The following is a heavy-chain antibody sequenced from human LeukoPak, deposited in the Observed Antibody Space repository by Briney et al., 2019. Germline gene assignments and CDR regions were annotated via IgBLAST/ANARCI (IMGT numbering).Heavy chain of an antibody. D-gene: IGHD6-6*01. CDR2: IYYSGST. J-gene: IGHJ4*02. Sequence: SETLSLTCTVSSGSISSSSYYWGWIRQPPGKGLECIGSIYYSGSTYNNPCLKSRVTISVDTSKKQFSLKLSSVTAADTAVNYCAIMAQLVRLFYFDYWGQGTLVTVSS. CDR1: SGSISSSSYY. V-gene: IGHV4-39*07. CDR3: AIMAQLVRLFYFDY.